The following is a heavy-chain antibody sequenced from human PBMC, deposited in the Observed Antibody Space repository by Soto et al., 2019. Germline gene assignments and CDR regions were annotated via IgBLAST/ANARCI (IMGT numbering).Heavy chain of an antibody. CDR1: GFTFDDYA. V-gene: IGHV3-9*01. CDR2: ISWNSGSI. D-gene: IGHD1-1*01. J-gene: IGHJ4*02. CDR3: AKVGNLYYYDY. Sequence: LRLSFAASGFTFDDYAMHWVRQAPGKGLEWVSGISWNSGSIGYADSVKGRFTISRDNAKNSLYLQMNSLRAEDTALYYCAKVGNLYYYDYWGPGTLVTVSS.